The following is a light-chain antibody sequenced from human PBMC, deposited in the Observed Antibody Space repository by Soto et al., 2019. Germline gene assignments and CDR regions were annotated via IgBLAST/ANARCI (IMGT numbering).Light chain of an antibody. J-gene: IGLJ2*01. CDR1: SSNIGNNS. CDR2: SNN. CDR3: VAWDDSLSGRL. Sequence: QPVLTQPPSASGTPGQRVTITCSGSSSNIGNNSVNWYQQLPGMAPKLLIHSNNQRPSGVPDRFSGSKSGTSASLAISGLQSEDEADYYCVAWDDSLSGRLFGGGTKLTVL. V-gene: IGLV1-44*01.